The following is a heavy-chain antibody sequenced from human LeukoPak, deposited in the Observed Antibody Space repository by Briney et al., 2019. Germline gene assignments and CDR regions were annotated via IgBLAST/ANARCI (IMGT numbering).Heavy chain of an antibody. J-gene: IGHJ6*02. V-gene: IGHV3-30*18. CDR3: AKEWLWEGFYYGPNV. Sequence: PGGSLRLSCAASGFTFSSYAMSWVRQAPGKGLEWLALISYDGSKKYYADSVEGRLTISRDNSKNTLFLQMSSLRPEDTALYYCAKEWLWEGFYYGPNVWGQGTTVTVSS. CDR2: ISYDGSKK. D-gene: IGHD1-26*01. CDR1: GFTFSSYA.